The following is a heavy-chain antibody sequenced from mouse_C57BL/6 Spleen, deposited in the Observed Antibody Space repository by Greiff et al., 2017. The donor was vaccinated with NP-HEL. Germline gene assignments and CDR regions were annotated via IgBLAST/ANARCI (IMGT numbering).Heavy chain of an antibody. V-gene: IGHV1-55*01. D-gene: IGHD1-1*01. J-gene: IGHJ4*01. CDR1: GYTFTSYW. Sequence: QVQLQQSGAELVKPGASVKMSCKASGYTFTSYWITWVKQRPGQGLEWIGDIYPGSGSTNYNEKFKSKATLTVDTSSSTAYMQLSSLTSEDSAVYYCARSGYYGSRNYAMDYWGQGTSVTVSS. CDR2: IYPGSGST. CDR3: ARSGYYGSRNYAMDY.